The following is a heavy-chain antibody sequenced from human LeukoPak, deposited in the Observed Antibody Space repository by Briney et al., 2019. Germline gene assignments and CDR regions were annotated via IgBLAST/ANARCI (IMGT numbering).Heavy chain of an antibody. Sequence: PGGSLVLSCAAAGFTFSSDWMSGVRPAAGKGLEWVANIKQDGSEKYDVDSVKGRFTISRDNAKNSLYLQMNSLRAEDTAVYYCARGYGNYGYWGQGTLVTVSS. J-gene: IGHJ4*02. V-gene: IGHV3-7*01. CDR1: GFTFSSDW. D-gene: IGHD4-11*01. CDR2: IKQDGSEK. CDR3: ARGYGNYGY.